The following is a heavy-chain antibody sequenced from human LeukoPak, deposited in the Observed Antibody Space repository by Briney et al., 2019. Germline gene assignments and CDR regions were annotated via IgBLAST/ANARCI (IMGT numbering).Heavy chain of an antibody. Sequence: SETLSLTCTVSGGSISSYYWSWIRQPPGKGLEWIGYIYHSGSTNYNPSLKSRVTISVDTSKDQFSLKLSSVTAADTAVYYCARSDTAMVKGMDVWGQGTTVTVSS. CDR2: IYHSGST. V-gene: IGHV4-59*08. D-gene: IGHD5-18*01. CDR3: ARSDTAMVKGMDV. CDR1: GGSISSYY. J-gene: IGHJ6*02.